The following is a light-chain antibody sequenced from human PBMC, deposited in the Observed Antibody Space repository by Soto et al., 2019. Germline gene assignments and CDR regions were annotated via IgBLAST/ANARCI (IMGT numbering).Light chain of an antibody. V-gene: IGLV2-14*01. CDR1: NNDIGGYTY. Sequence: QSALTQPPSASGSPGQSVTISCTGTNNDIGGYTYVSWYQQLPGKAPKLIIYEVTDRPSGVSNRFSGSKSGNTASLTISGLQAEDEAEYYCSSYTNINTRACVFGTGTKVTVL. CDR3: SSYTNINTRACV. J-gene: IGLJ1*01. CDR2: EVT.